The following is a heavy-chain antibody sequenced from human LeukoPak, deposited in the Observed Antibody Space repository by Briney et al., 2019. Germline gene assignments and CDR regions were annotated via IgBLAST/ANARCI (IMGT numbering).Heavy chain of an antibody. CDR2: INSDGSRT. D-gene: IGHD6-19*01. J-gene: IGHJ4*02. Sequence: GGSLRLSCAASGFTLSNYWIHWVRQAPGKGLVWVAYINSDGSRTSYADSVKGRFTISRDNAKNTVHLLMNSLRVEDTAVYYCARPGPYSGGWYQDFDYWGQGTLVTVSS. CDR3: ARPGPYSGGWYQDFDY. CDR1: GFTLSNYW. V-gene: IGHV3-74*01.